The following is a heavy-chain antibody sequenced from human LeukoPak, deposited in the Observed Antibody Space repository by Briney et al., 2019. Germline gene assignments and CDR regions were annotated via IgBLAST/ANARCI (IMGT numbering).Heavy chain of an antibody. V-gene: IGHV4-34*01. CDR3: ARGPRRFLGLGAY. Sequence: SETLSLTCAVYGESFSGYYWSWIRQPPGKGLEWIGEINHSGSTNYNPSLKSRVTISVDTSKNQFSLKLSSVTAADTAVYYCARGPRRFLGLGAYWGQGTLVTVSS. J-gene: IGHJ4*02. CDR1: GESFSGYY. CDR2: INHSGST. D-gene: IGHD3-16*01.